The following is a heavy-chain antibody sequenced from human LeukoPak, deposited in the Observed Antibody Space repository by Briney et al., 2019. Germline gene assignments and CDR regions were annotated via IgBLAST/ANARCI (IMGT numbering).Heavy chain of an antibody. D-gene: IGHD3-22*01. CDR3: ARLKYYYDSSGYRAEYFQH. CDR1: GGSISYSSYY. CDR2: IHYSGST. V-gene: IGHV4-39*07. Sequence: PSETLSLTCTVSGGSISYSSYYWGWIRQPPGKGLEWIGSIHYSGSTYYNPSLKSRVTISVYTSENQFSVKLSSVTAADTAVYYCARLKYYYDSSGYRAEYFQHWGQGTLVTVSS. J-gene: IGHJ1*01.